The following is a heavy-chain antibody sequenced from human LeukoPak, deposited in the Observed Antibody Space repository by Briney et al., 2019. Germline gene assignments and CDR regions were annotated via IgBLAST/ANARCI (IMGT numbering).Heavy chain of an antibody. J-gene: IGHJ5*02. Sequence: SETLSLTCTVSGGSISSSSYYWSWIRQPAGKGLEWIARIYTSGSTNYNPSLKSRVTMSVDTSKNQFSLKLSSVTAADTAVYYCARDKYGDEPAVWFDPWGQGTLVTVSS. CDR3: ARDKYGDEPAVWFDP. D-gene: IGHD4-17*01. CDR1: GGSISSSSYY. CDR2: IYTSGST. V-gene: IGHV4-61*02.